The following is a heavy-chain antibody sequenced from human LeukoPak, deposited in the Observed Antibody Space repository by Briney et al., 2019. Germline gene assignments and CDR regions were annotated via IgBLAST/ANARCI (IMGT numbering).Heavy chain of an antibody. CDR3: ARGAGSGWSY. D-gene: IGHD6-19*01. J-gene: IGHJ4*02. Sequence: GGSLRLSCSASGFTFSTYAMHWVRQAPGKGLEYVSAISSSGGSTYYADSVKGRFTISRDNAKNSLYLQMNSLRAEDTAVYYCARGAGSGWSYWGRGIQVTVSS. CDR2: ISSSGGST. CDR1: GFTFSTYA. V-gene: IGHV3-64*04.